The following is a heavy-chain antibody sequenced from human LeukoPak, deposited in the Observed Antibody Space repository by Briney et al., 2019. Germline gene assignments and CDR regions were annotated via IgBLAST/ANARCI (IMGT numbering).Heavy chain of an antibody. CDR2: ISSSGSPI. J-gene: IGHJ4*02. CDR1: GFTFSDYY. CDR3: ARDRRKYNYDGSGYPPY. V-gene: IGHV3-11*01. Sequence: GRSLRLSCAASGFTFSDYYMSWIRQAPGRGLEWGSYISSSGSPIYYADSVKGRFTISRDNAKNSLFLQMNSLRADDAAVYYCARDRRKYNYDGSGYPPYWGQGTLVTVSS. D-gene: IGHD3-22*01.